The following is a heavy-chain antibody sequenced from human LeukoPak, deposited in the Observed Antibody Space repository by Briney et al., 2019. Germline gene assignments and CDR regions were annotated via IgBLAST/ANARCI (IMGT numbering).Heavy chain of an antibody. V-gene: IGHV4-59*01. D-gene: IGHD6-19*01. CDR3: ARGGYSSGWYYPSLGNWFDP. CDR2: IYYSGST. J-gene: IGHJ5*02. Sequence: PSETLSLTCTVSGGSISSYYWSWIRQPPGKGLEWIGYIYYSGSTNYNPSLKSRVTISVDTSKNQFSLKLSSVTAADTAVYYCARGGYSSGWYYPSLGNWFDPWGQGTLVTVSS. CDR1: GGSISSYY.